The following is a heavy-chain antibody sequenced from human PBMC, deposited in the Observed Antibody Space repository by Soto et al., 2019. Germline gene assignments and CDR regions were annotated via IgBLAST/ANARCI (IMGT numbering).Heavy chain of an antibody. CDR3: AKDGLGGWYHDDAFDI. J-gene: IGHJ3*02. V-gene: IGHV3-30*18. Sequence: SLRLSCAASGFTFSSYGMHWVRQAPGKGLEWVAVISYDGSNKYYADSVKGRFTISRDNSKNTLYLQMNSLRAEDTAVYYCAKDGLGGWYHDDAFDIWGQGTMVTVSS. CDR2: ISYDGSNK. D-gene: IGHD2-15*01. CDR1: GFTFSSYG.